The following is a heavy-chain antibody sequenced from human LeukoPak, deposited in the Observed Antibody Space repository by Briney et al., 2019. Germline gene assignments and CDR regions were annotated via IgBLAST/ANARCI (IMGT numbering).Heavy chain of an antibody. V-gene: IGHV3-53*01. J-gene: IGHJ4*02. D-gene: IGHD5-18*01. CDR3: ARARIQLWYDY. CDR1: GFTVSSNY. Sequence: PGGSLGLSCAASGFTVSSNYMSWVRQAPGKGLEWVSVIYSGGSTYYADSVKGRFTISRDNSKNTLYLQMNSLRAEDTAVYYCARARIQLWYDYWGQGALVTVSS. CDR2: IYSGGST.